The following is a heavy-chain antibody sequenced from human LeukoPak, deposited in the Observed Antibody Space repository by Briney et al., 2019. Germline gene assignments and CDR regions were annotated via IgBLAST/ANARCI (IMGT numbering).Heavy chain of an antibody. D-gene: IGHD6-19*01. Sequence: GGSLRLSCAASGVTLSSYAMSWARQAPGKGLEWVSSISDSGGNSFYIDSVKGRFTISRDNSKNTLYLQVNSLRAEDTALYYCAKVSTIIEAGLRYFDLWGRGTLVTVSS. J-gene: IGHJ2*01. CDR3: AKVSTIIEAGLRYFDL. CDR1: GVTLSSYA. CDR2: ISDSGGNS. V-gene: IGHV3-23*01.